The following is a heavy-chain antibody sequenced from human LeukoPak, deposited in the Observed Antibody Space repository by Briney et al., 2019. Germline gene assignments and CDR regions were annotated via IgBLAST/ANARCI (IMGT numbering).Heavy chain of an antibody. D-gene: IGHD5-18*01. CDR3: ARGIARHSYGLSN. V-gene: IGHV1-2*06. CDR2: INPNSGGT. Sequence: GASVKVSCKAFGYTFTGYYMHWVRQAPGQGLEWMGRINPNSGGTNYAQKFQGRVTMTRDTSISTAYMELSRLRSDDTAVYYCARGIARHSYGLSNWGQGTLVTVSS. CDR1: GYTFTGYY. J-gene: IGHJ4*02.